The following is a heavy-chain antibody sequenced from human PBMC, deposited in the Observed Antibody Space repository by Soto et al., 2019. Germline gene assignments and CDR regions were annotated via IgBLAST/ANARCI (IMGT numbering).Heavy chain of an antibody. Sequence: QVQLQEAGPGLVRPSQTLSLTCTVAGGSMSENDYYWSWLRQSPGQGLQWIGYIYDTWTTSYSPSLKIRVTMSADTSRNQFSLKLTSVTAADTALYFCARGIVRGGFDIWGKGTLVTVSS. CDR2: IYDTWTT. J-gene: IGHJ3*02. CDR1: GGSMSENDYY. V-gene: IGHV4-30-4*01. D-gene: IGHD3-10*02. CDR3: ARGIVRGGFDI.